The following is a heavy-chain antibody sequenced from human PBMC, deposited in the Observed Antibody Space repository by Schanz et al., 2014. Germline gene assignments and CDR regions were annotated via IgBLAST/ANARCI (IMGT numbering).Heavy chain of an antibody. CDR1: GLIFSNYV. V-gene: IGHV3-48*01. D-gene: IGHD3-3*01. Sequence: VRLVESGGGVVQPGRSLRLSCAASGLIFSNYVMSWVRQAPGKGLEWVSYVSRSTPDIYYADSVKGRFTMSRDNAKNSVFLQMNSLRAEDTAVYYCVRDSFFAFDYWGQGTLVTVSS. J-gene: IGHJ4*02. CDR2: VSRSTPDI. CDR3: VRDSFFAFDY.